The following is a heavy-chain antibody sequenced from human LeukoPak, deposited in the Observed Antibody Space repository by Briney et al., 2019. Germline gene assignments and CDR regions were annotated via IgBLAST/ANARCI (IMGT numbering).Heavy chain of an antibody. CDR2: VSGGGTNT. D-gene: IGHD6-19*01. J-gene: IGHJ4*02. Sequence: GGSLRLSCAASGFTFSSYAMSWVRQAPGKGLEWVSSVSGGGTNTYYADSVKGRFTISRDNSKNTLYLQLNSLRAEDTAVYYCAKRSATSAWYEPLDYWGQGTLVTVSS. V-gene: IGHV3-23*01. CDR1: GFTFSSYA. CDR3: AKRSATSAWYEPLDY.